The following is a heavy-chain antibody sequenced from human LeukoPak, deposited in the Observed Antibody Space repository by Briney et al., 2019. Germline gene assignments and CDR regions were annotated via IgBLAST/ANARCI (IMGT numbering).Heavy chain of an antibody. CDR3: ASPRGFSMTNGLEY. CDR1: GYRFSSYW. D-gene: IGHD2-8*01. V-gene: IGHV5-51*01. J-gene: IGHJ4*02. CDR2: IYPGDSDT. Sequence: LGESLKISCKGSGYRFSSYWIAWVRQMPGKGLEWMGIIYPGDSDTRYSPSFQGQVTIAVDQSISTAYLQWSCLQASDTAMYYCASPRGFSMTNGLEYWGQGTLVTVSS.